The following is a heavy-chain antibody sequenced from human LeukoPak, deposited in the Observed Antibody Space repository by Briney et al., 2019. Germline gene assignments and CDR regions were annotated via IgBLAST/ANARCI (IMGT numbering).Heavy chain of an antibody. Sequence: SETLSLTCTVSGGSISSSSYYWGWIRQPPGKGLEWIGSIYYSGSTYYNPSLKSRVTISVDTSKNRFSLKLSSVTAADTAVYFCAIQYDYPDSGSFDFWGQGTLVTVTS. V-gene: IGHV4-39*07. J-gene: IGHJ4*02. CDR1: GGSISSSSYY. CDR3: AIQYDYPDSGSFDF. CDR2: IYYSGST. D-gene: IGHD3-10*01.